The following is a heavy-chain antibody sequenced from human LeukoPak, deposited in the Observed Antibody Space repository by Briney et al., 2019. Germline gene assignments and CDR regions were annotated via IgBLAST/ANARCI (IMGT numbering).Heavy chain of an antibody. CDR3: AKVSGYCSTTSCSFDY. CDR2: ISGSGGST. V-gene: IGHV3-23*01. D-gene: IGHD2-2*01. J-gene: IGHJ4*02. CDR1: GFTFSSYA. Sequence: GGSLRLSCAASGFTFSSYALSWVRQAPGKGLEWVSTISGSGGSTYYADSVKGQLTISRDNSKNTLYLQVNSLRAEDTAVYYCAKVSGYCSTTSCSFDYWGRGTLVTVSS.